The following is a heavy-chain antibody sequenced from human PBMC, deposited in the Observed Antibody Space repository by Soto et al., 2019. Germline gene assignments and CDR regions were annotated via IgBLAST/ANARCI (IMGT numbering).Heavy chain of an antibody. CDR2: ISYDGSNK. D-gene: IGHD3-22*01. CDR3: ARDLNYNSSGL. V-gene: IGHV3-30-3*01. CDR1: GFTFSSYA. J-gene: IGHJ4*02. Sequence: GGSLRLSCAASGFTFSSYAMHWVRQAPGKGLEWVAVISYDGSNKYYADSVKGRFTISRDNSKNTLYLQMNSLRAEDTAVYYCARDLNYNSSGLWGQGTLVTVS.